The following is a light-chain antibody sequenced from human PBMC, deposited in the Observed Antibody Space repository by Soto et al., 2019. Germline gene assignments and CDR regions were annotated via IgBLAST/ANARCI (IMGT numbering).Light chain of an antibody. Sequence: DIQMTQSPSTLSASVGDRVTITCRASQSISVWLAWYQQKPGKAPSLLIYGVSSLQSGVPSRFSGSGSGTEYTLTISSLQPDDFATYYCQQYNSYSPPTFGQGTKVDIK. CDR3: QQYNSYSPPT. CDR1: QSISVW. J-gene: IGKJ1*01. CDR2: GVS. V-gene: IGKV1-5*01.